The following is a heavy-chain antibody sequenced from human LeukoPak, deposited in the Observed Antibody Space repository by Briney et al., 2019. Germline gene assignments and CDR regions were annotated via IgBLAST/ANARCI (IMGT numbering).Heavy chain of an antibody. J-gene: IGHJ5*02. Sequence: PGGSLRLSCAASGFTFSSYRMHWVRQAPGKGLVWVSRINSDGSSTSYADSVKGRFTISRDNAKNTLYLQMNSLRAEDTAVYYCARDRGVVVPAAIVNWFDPWGQGTLVTVSS. CDR3: ARDRGVVVPAAIVNWFDP. CDR2: INSDGSST. V-gene: IGHV3-74*01. D-gene: IGHD2-2*02. CDR1: GFTFSSYR.